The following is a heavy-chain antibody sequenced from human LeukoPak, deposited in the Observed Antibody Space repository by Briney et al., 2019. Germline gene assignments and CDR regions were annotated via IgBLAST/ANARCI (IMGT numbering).Heavy chain of an antibody. V-gene: IGHV3-64*01. CDR1: GFTFSAYA. CDR2: ISGNGVST. J-gene: IGHJ5*02. D-gene: IGHD2-2*01. CDR3: ARDASDIVVVPAAVGPIDL. Sequence: GGSLRLSCVASGFTFSAYAMYWVRRTPGKGLEYVSAISGNGVSTHYATSVKGRFSISRDNSKNTLYLQMGSLRDEDMAVYYCARDASDIVVVPAAVGPIDLWGQGTLVTVSS.